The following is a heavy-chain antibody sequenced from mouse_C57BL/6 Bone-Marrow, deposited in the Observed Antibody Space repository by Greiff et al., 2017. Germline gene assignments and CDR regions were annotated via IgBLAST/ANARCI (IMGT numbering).Heavy chain of an antibody. V-gene: IGHV1-15*01. CDR2: IDPETGGT. CDR3: TRWSLNYGNYGYAMDD. Sequence: VQLVESGAELVRPGASVTLSCKASGYTFTDYEMHWVKQTPVHGLEWIGAIDPETGGTAYTQKFKGKAILTADKSSSTAYMELRSLTSEESAVYYCTRWSLNYGNYGYAMDDWGKGTSVTVSS. J-gene: IGHJ4*01. D-gene: IGHD2-1*01. CDR1: GYTFTDYE.